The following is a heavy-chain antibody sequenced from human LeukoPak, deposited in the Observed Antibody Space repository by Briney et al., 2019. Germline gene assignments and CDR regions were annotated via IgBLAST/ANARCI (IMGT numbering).Heavy chain of an antibody. Sequence: GGSLRLSCAASGFTFSSYWMSWVRQAPGKGLEWVGRIKSKTDGGTTDYAAPVKGRFTISRDDSKNTLYLQMNSLKTEDTAVYYCTTGGGGYSGSSPHVDVWGKGTTVTVSS. CDR2: IKSKTDGGTT. D-gene: IGHD1-26*01. CDR3: TTGGGGYSGSSPHVDV. J-gene: IGHJ6*04. V-gene: IGHV3-15*01. CDR1: GFTFSSYW.